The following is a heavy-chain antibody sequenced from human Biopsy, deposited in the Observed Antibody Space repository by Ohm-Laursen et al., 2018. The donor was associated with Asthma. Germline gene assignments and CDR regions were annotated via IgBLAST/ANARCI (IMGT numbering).Heavy chain of an antibody. CDR3: AKDRVAGRSYYFDC. V-gene: IGHV3-30*18. D-gene: IGHD6-13*01. J-gene: IGHJ4*02. CDR2: ILFDGRKI. Sequence: SSLRLSCTASGFNFHNYGMNWVRRAPGKGLEWVAHILFDGRKINYPDSVKGRFTISRDNSKNMVYLQMNSLRPEDAAVYYCAKDRVAGRSYYFDCWGQGSLVSVSS. CDR1: GFNFHNYG.